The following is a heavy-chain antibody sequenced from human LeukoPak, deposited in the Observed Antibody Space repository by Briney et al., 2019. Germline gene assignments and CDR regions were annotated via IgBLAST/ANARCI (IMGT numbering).Heavy chain of an antibody. CDR1: GFTFNRHS. V-gene: IGHV3-21*01. D-gene: IGHD1-26*01. CDR2: ISGDSRNI. Sequence: PGGSLRLSCAASGFTFNRHSMNWVRQAPGKGLEWVSFISGDSRNIYYIGSVKGRFTVSRDNARNSLYLQMSSLRAEDTAVYYCARDNMGFDYWGQGTLVTVSS. CDR3: ARDNMGFDY. J-gene: IGHJ4*02.